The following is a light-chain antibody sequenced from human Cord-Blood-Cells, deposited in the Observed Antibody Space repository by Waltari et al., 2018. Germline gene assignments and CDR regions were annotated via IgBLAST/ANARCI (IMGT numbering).Light chain of an antibody. J-gene: IGKJ4*01. Sequence: DIVMTQSPDSLAVSLGERATIHCKSSQSFLYSSNNKNYLAWYQQKPGRPPKLLIYWASTRESGVPDRFSGSGSGTDFTLTISSLQAEDVAVYYCQQYYSTPLTFGGGTKVEIK. V-gene: IGKV4-1*01. CDR1: QSFLYSSNNKNY. CDR2: WAS. CDR3: QQYYSTPLT.